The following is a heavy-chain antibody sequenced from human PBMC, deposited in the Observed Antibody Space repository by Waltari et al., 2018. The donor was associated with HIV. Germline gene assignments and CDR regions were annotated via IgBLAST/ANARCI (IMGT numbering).Heavy chain of an antibody. CDR1: GFTFSSYA. D-gene: IGHD3-3*01. CDR2: IRGRGGST. Sequence: EVQLLESGGGLVQPGGSLRLSCAASGFTFSSYAMSWVRQAPGKGLELVSAIRGRGGSTDYADAVKGRFTISRDNSKNTLYLQMNSLRAEDTAVYYCAKGHYDFWSGSYYYGMDVWGQGTTVTVSS. CDR3: AKGHYDFWSGSYYYGMDV. V-gene: IGHV3-23*01. J-gene: IGHJ6*02.